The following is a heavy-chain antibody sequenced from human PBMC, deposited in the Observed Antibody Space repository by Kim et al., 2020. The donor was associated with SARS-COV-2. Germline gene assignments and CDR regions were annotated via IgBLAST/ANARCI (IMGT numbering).Heavy chain of an antibody. CDR3: ARDAWFGGGGDAGEGRYWMDV. V-gene: IGHV1-2*04. CDR1: GYTFTGYY. CDR2: INPNSGGT. Sequence: ASVKVSCKASGYTFTGYYMHWVRQAPGQGLEWLGWINPNSGGTNYAQKFQGWVTMTRDTSISTAYMELSRLRSDDTAVYYCARDAWFGGGGDAGEGRYWMDVWGQGTLVTVSS. D-gene: IGHD3-10*01. J-gene: IGHJ6*02.